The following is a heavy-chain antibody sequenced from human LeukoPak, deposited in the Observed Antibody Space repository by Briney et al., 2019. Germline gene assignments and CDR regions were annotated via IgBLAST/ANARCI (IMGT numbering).Heavy chain of an antibody. CDR3: ARVGERSGDSALYYYYGMDV. J-gene: IGHJ6*04. Sequence: SVKVSCKASGGTFSSYAISWVRQAPGQGLEWMGRIIPIFGTANYAQKFQGRVTITADESTSTAYMELSSLRSEDTAVYYCARVGERSGDSALYYYYGMDVWGKGTTVTVSS. D-gene: IGHD4-17*01. V-gene: IGHV1-69*13. CDR2: IIPIFGTA. CDR1: GGTFSSYA.